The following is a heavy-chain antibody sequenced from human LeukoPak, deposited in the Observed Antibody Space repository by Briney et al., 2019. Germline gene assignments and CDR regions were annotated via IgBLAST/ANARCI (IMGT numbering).Heavy chain of an antibody. Sequence: ASVKVSCKASGYTFTGYYMHWVRQAPGQGLEWMGRMNPNSGNTGYAQKFQGRVTMTRNTSISTAYMELSSLRSEDTAVYYCAIWCMVPTCLGYYYYMDVWGKGTTVTVSS. CDR2: MNPNSGNT. CDR3: AIWCMVPTCLGYYYYMDV. CDR1: GYTFTGYY. D-gene: IGHD2-8*01. V-gene: IGHV1-8*02. J-gene: IGHJ6*03.